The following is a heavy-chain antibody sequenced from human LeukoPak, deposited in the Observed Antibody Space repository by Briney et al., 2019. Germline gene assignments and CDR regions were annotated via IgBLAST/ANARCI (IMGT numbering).Heavy chain of an antibody. J-gene: IGHJ4*02. CDR3: ARHSDVIGAI. D-gene: IGHD3-10*01. CDR1: GYTFTHQW. Sequence: GESLKTPLNAPGYTFTHQWIGLVRQSSGDGVEWVGINYPRDSYTIYSPCLQGHVTISAATSTNTASLERSSLEASHTAIYYCARHSDVIGAIWRQGTLVSVSS. CDR2: NYPRDSYT. V-gene: IGHV5-51*01.